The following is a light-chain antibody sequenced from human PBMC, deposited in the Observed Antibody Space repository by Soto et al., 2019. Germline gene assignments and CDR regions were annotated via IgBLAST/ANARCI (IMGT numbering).Light chain of an antibody. CDR2: GAS. CDR1: QSVSSN. Sequence: EIVMTQSPVTLSVSPGERVTLSCRASQSVSSNLAWYQQKPGQAPRLLIYGASSRATGIPDRFSGSGSGTDFTRTISRLEPEDFAVYYCQQYGRTVGQGTKVDIK. V-gene: IGKV3-20*01. CDR3: QQYGRT. J-gene: IGKJ1*01.